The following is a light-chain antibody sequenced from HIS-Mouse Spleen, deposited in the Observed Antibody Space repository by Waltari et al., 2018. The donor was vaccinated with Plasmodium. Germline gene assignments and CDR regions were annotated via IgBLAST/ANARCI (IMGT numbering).Light chain of an antibody. CDR3: QQFNSYPTWT. V-gene: IGKV1-13*02. Sequence: AIQLTQSPSSLSASVGDRVTITCRASQGISSALAWYQQKPGKSPKLLIYDAYSLERGDPSRLSGSGSGTDVTLTISSVQPEDFATYYCQQFNSYPTWTFGQGTKVEIK. CDR1: QGISSA. CDR2: DAY. J-gene: IGKJ1*01.